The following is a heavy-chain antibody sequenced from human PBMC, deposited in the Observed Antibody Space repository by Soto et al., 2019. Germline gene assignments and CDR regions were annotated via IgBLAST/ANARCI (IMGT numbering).Heavy chain of an antibody. CDR2: ISYDGSNK. J-gene: IGHJ4*02. Sequence: HPGGSLRLSCAASGFTFSSYGMHWVRQAPGKGLEWVAVISYDGSNKYYADSVKGRFTISRDNSKNTLYLQMNSLRAEDTAVYYCAKDSSSSRAFDYWGQGTLVTVSS. CDR1: GFTFSSYG. V-gene: IGHV3-30*18. D-gene: IGHD6-13*01. CDR3: AKDSSSSRAFDY.